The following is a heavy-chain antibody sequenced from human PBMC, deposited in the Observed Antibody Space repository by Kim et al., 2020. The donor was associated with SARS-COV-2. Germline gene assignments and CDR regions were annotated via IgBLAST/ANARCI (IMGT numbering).Heavy chain of an antibody. CDR3: AVVETIFGVVTTIFDY. CDR1: GGSFSGYY. Sequence: SETLSLTCAVYGGSFSGYYWSWIRQPPGKGLEWIGEINHSGSTNYNPSLKSRVTISVDTSKNQFSLKLSSVTAADTAVYYCAVVETIFGVVTTIFDYWGQGTLVTVSS. CDR2: INHSGST. D-gene: IGHD3-3*01. V-gene: IGHV4-34*01. J-gene: IGHJ4*02.